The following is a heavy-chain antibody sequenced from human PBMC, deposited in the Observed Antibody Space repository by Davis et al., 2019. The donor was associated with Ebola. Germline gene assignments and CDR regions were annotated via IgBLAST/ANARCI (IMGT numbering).Heavy chain of an antibody. CDR2: ITSMLGIV. V-gene: IGHV1-69*02. J-gene: IGHJ5*02. CDR1: GGSFSDYT. D-gene: IGHD3-16*01. Sequence: SVKVSCKASGGSFSDYTLSWVRQAPGQGPEWMGRITSMLGIVKYSQRFQGRVTITADKSTSTAYMELTSLRSEDTAVYYCARGGDWFGPWGQGTLVTVSS. CDR3: ARGGDWFGP.